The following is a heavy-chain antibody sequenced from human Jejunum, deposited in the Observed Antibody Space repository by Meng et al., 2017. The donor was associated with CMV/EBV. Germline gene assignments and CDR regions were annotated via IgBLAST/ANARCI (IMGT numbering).Heavy chain of an antibody. CDR3: ARGGDWNEGGRFDY. CDR1: ICASSPYY. Sequence: SICASSPYYWCWARQPPGKGMGGIGYIYYSGSNTYNTSLKCRLTISVDTSNNPFSPKLRSVTAADTAVYYCARGGDWNEGGRFDYWGQGTLVTVSS. J-gene: IGHJ4*02. D-gene: IGHD1-1*01. V-gene: IGHV4-59*01. CDR2: IYYSGSN.